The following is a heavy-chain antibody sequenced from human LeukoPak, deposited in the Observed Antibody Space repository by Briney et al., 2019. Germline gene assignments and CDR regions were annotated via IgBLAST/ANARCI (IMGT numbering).Heavy chain of an antibody. CDR2: ISSSSSYI. J-gene: IGHJ4*02. CDR1: GFTFSSYS. D-gene: IGHD5-18*01. V-gene: IGHV3-21*05. Sequence: GGSLRLSRAASGFTFSSYSMNWVRQAPGKGLEWVSYISSSSSYIYYADSVKGRFTISRDNAKNSLYLQMNSLRAEDTAVYYCARVGDTAMVIPFDYWGQGTLVTVSS. CDR3: ARVGDTAMVIPFDY.